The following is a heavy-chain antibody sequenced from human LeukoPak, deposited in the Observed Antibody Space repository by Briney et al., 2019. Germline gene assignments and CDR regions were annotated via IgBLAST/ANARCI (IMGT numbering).Heavy chain of an antibody. CDR1: GFTFSSYA. CDR3: ARDEVIASRGHPFDY. D-gene: IGHD2/OR15-2a*01. V-gene: IGHV3-30-3*01. Sequence: GSLRLSCAASGFTFSSYAMHWVRQAPGKGLEWVAFISYDGSNKYYADSVKGRFTISRDNSKNTLYLQMNSLRAEDTAVYYCARDEVIASRGHPFDYWGQGTLVTVSS. J-gene: IGHJ4*02. CDR2: ISYDGSNK.